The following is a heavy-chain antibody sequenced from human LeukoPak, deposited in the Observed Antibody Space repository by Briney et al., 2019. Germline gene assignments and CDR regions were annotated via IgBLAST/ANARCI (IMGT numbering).Heavy chain of an antibody. CDR2: INHSGST. V-gene: IGHV4-34*01. CDR1: GGSFSGYY. D-gene: IGHD1-26*01. J-gene: IGHJ6*02. CDR3: ARAHNYNNVLIVGQNYGMDV. Sequence: SETLSLTCAVYGGSFSGYYWSWIRQPPGKGLEWIGEINHSGSTNYNPSLKSRVTISVDTSKNQFSLKLSSVTAADTAVYYCARAHNYNNVLIVGQNYGMDVWGQGTTVTVSS.